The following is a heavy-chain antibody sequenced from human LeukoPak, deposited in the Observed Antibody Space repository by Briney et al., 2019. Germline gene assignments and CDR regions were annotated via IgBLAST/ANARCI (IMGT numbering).Heavy chain of an antibody. V-gene: IGHV3-21*01. CDR1: GFTFSNYA. CDR3: ARQTGSGLFILP. J-gene: IGHJ4*02. CDR2: ISSSSSYI. D-gene: IGHD3/OR15-3a*01. Sequence: GSLRLSCAASGFTFSNYAMHWVRQAPGKGLEWVSSISSSSSYIYYADSVKGRFTVSRDNAKNSLYLQMNSLRAEDTAVYYCARQTGSGLFILPGGQGTLVTVSS.